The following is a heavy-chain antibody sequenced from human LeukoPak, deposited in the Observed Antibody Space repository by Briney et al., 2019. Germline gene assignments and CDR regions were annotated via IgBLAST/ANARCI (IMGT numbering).Heavy chain of an antibody. J-gene: IGHJ6*03. V-gene: IGHV1-8*03. Sequence: GASVKVSCKASGYTFTSYDINWVRQAIGQGLEWMGWMNPNSGNTGYAQKFQGRVTITRNTSISTAYMELSSLRSEDTAVYYCARGRVRSAPSKEYYMDVWGKGATVTVSS. CDR3: ARGRVRSAPSKEYYMDV. D-gene: IGHD4-11*01. CDR2: MNPNSGNT. CDR1: GYTFTSYD.